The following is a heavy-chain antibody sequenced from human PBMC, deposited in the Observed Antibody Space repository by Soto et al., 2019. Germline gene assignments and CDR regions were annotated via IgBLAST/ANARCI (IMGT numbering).Heavy chain of an antibody. CDR3: AKGPRFTVTNHFDY. Sequence: GGSLRLSCAASGFTFSSYAMSWVRQTPGKGLEWVSGIIGSGGATYNADSVKGRFTISRDTSKNTVYLQMNSLRAEDTAVYYCAKGPRFTVTNHFDYWGQGTLVTVSS. V-gene: IGHV3-23*01. CDR1: GFTFSSYA. J-gene: IGHJ4*02. D-gene: IGHD4-17*01. CDR2: IIGSGGAT.